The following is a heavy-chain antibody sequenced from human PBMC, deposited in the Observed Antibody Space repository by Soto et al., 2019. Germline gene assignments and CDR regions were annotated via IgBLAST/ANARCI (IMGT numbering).Heavy chain of an antibody. CDR2: ISAYNGNT. CDR3: ARDQPPGTYYGAKDYYYGMDV. V-gene: IGHV1-18*01. J-gene: IGHJ6*02. D-gene: IGHD4-17*01. CDR1: GYTFTSYG. Sequence: ASVKVSCKASGYTFTSYGISWVRQAPGQGLEWMGWISAYNGNTNYAQKLQGRVTMTTDTSTSTAYMELRSLRSDDTAVYYCARDQPPGTYYGAKDYYYGMDVWGQGTTVTVS.